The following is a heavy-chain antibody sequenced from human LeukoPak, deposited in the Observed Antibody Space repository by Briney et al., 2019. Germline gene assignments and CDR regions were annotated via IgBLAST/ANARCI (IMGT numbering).Heavy chain of an antibody. Sequence: SETRSLTCTVSGGSISSYYWSWIRQPPGKGLEWIGYIYYSGSTNYNPSLKSRVTISVDTSKNQFSLKLSSVTAADTAVYYCARVGDYDLLEYYFDYWGQGTLVTVSS. CDR3: ARVGDYDLLEYYFDY. V-gene: IGHV4-59*01. J-gene: IGHJ4*02. CDR1: GGSISSYY. D-gene: IGHD3-3*01. CDR2: IYYSGST.